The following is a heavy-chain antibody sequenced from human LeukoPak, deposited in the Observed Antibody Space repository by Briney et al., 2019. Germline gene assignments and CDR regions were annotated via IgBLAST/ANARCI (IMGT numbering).Heavy chain of an antibody. Sequence: GASVKVSCKASGYTFTSYYTHWVRQAPGQELEWMGIINPSGGSTSYAQKFQGRVTMTRDTSTSTVYMELSSLRSEDTAVYYCARGPSRMEYYDFWSGYYQGLNWFDPWGQGTLVTVSS. D-gene: IGHD3-3*01. CDR3: ARGPSRMEYYDFWSGYYQGLNWFDP. CDR1: GYTFTSYY. CDR2: INPSGGST. V-gene: IGHV1-46*01. J-gene: IGHJ5*02.